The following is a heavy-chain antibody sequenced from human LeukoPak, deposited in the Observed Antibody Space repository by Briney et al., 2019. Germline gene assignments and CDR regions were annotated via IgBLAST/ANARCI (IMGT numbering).Heavy chain of an antibody. V-gene: IGHV4-34*01. J-gene: IGHJ4*02. CDR3: AKRRPYDFLTVYYYFAY. D-gene: IGHD3-9*01. Sequence: ASETLSLTCAVYGGSFSGYYWSWIRQPPGKGLEWIGEINHSGSTNYNPSLKSRVTISVDTSKNQFSLKLSSVTAADTAVYYCAKRRPYDFLTVYYYFAYWGQETRVTVSS. CDR1: GGSFSGYY. CDR2: INHSGST.